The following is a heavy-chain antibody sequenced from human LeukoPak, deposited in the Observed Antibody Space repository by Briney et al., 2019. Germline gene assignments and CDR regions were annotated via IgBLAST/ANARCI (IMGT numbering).Heavy chain of an antibody. J-gene: IGHJ4*02. CDR1: GFIFSIYE. CDR2: IKQDGSEK. Sequence: GGSLRLSCAASGFIFSIYEMNWVRQALGKGLEWEANIKQDGSEKYYVDSVKGRFTISRDNAKNSLYLQMNSLRAEDTAVYYCARDRWRYSYGLDYWGQGTLVTVSS. CDR3: ARDRWRYSYGLDY. V-gene: IGHV3-7*01. D-gene: IGHD5-18*01.